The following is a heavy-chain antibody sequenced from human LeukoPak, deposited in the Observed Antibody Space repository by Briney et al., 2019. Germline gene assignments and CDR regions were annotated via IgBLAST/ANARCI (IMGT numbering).Heavy chain of an antibody. CDR3: ARVNRFDSSSWTIDY. V-gene: IGHV1-18*01. CDR1: GYTFTSYG. CDR2: ISAYNGNT. D-gene: IGHD6-13*01. Sequence: ASVKVSCKASGYTFTSYGISWVRQAPGQGLEWMGWISAYNGNTNYAQKLQGRVTMTIDTSTSTAYMELRSLRSDDTAVYYCARVNRFDSSSWTIDYWGQGTLVTVSS. J-gene: IGHJ4*02.